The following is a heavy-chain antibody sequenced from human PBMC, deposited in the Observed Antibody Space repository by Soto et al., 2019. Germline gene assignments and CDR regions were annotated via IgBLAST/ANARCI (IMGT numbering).Heavy chain of an antibody. CDR3: AKSAWISIGEVAFDI. V-gene: IGHV3-9*01. CDR1: GFTFDDYA. CDR2: ISWNSGSI. Sequence: GGSLRLSCAASGFTFDDYAMHWVRQAPGKGLEWVSGISWNSGSIGYADSVKGRFTISRDNAKNSLYLQMNSLRAEDTALYYCAKSAWISIGEVAFDIWGQGTMVTVSS. J-gene: IGHJ3*02. D-gene: IGHD5-12*01.